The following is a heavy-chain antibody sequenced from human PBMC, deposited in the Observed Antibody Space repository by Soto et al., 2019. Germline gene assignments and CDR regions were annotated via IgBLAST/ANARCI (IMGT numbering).Heavy chain of an antibody. J-gene: IGHJ2*01. D-gene: IGHD2-15*01. CDR2: ISYDGSTR. CDR1: GFTFSSYA. V-gene: IGHV3-30-3*01. CDR3: AKPVFVAATSVWYFDL. Sequence: QVQLVESGGGVVQPGRSLRLACAASGFTFSSYAMQWVRQAPGKGLEWVGVISYDGSTRYYADSVKGRFTISRDNSKNTLYLQMNRLRADDTAVCYWAKPVFVAATSVWYFDLWGRGTLVTVSS.